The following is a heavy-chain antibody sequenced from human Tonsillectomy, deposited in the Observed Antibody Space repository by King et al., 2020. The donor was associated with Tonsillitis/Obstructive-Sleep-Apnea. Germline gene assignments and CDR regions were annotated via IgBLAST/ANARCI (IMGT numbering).Heavy chain of an antibody. D-gene: IGHD3-22*01. V-gene: IGHV4-34*01. CDR3: ARGDSSGYYYDPPHAFDI. J-gene: IGHJ3*02. Sequence: VQLQQWGAGLLKPSETLSLTCAVYGGSFSGYYWSWIRQPPGKGLEWIGEINHSGSTNYNPSLKSRVTISVDTSKNQFSLKLSSVTAADTAVYYCARGDSSGYYYDPPHAFDIWGQGKMVPVSS. CDR2: INHSGST. CDR1: GGSFSGYY.